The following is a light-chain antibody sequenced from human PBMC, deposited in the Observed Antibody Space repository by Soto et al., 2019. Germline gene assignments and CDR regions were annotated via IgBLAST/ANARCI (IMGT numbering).Light chain of an antibody. CDR2: DAS. CDR1: QSISDW. V-gene: IGKV1-5*01. J-gene: IGKJ1*01. CDR3: QQHNSSPWT. Sequence: DIQMTQSPSTLSASVGDRVTITCRASQSISDWLAWFQQKPGKAPKVLIYDASTLESGVPSRFSGSGSGTEFTLTISSLQPEDSETYYCQQHNSSPWTFGQGTRVEIK.